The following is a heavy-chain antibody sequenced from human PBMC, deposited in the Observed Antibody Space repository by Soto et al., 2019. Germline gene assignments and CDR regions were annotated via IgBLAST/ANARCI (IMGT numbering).Heavy chain of an antibody. CDR2: INTNSGDT. J-gene: IGHJ5*02. V-gene: IGHV1-2*02. D-gene: IGHD2-15*01. Sequence: QVQLVQSGAEVKKPGASVKVSCKASGYTFAGYYMHWVRQAPGQGLEWMGWINTNSGDTQYAQKFQGRVTMTSDTSISPAYRELRSLRVDDTAVYYCARDHQDLILYNWFDPWGQGTRVTVSS. CDR3: ARDHQDLILYNWFDP. CDR1: GYTFAGYY.